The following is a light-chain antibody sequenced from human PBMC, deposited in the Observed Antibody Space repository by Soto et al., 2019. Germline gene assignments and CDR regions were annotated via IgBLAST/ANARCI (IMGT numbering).Light chain of an antibody. CDR3: RSTICAPSR. CDR2: AAS. Sequence: DIQMTQSPSSLSASVGDRVTITCRASQGIDNYLAWYQQKPGKVPNLLIYAASTLQSGVPSRFSGSGSGTDFTLTISSLLVDVMIRRSSRSTICAPSRFGAGAKAD. V-gene: IGKV1-27*01. CDR1: QGIDNY. J-gene: IGKJ3*01.